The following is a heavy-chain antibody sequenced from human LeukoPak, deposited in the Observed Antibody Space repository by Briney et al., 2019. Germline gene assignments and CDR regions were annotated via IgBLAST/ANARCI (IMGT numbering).Heavy chain of an antibody. J-gene: IGHJ6*04. CDR3: AKSGIAAAGTFRSYYYYGMDV. CDR1: GFTFSSYA. Sequence: GGSLRLSCAASGFTFSSYAMSWVRQAPGKGLEWVSAISGSGGGTYYADSVKGRFTISRDNSKNTLYLQMNSLRAEDTAVYYCAKSGIAAAGTFRSYYYYGMDVWGKGTTVTVSS. V-gene: IGHV3-23*01. D-gene: IGHD6-13*01. CDR2: ISGSGGGT.